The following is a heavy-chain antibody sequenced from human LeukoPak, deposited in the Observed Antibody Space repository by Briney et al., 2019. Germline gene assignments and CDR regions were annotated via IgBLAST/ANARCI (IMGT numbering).Heavy chain of an antibody. Sequence: GASVKVSCKASGGTFSSYAISWVRQAPGQGLEWMGGIIPIFDTTNYAQKFQGRVTITADESTSTAYMELSSLRSEDTAVYYCAIVGASVTTFSWFDPWGQGALVTVSS. CDR3: AIVGASVTTFSWFDP. V-gene: IGHV1-69*13. J-gene: IGHJ5*02. CDR2: IIPIFDTT. D-gene: IGHD3-16*01. CDR1: GGTFSSYA.